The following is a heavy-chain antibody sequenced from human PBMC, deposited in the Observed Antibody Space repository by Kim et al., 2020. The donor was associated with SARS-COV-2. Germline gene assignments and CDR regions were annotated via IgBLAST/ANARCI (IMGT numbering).Heavy chain of an antibody. CDR2: IFHSGST. CDR1: SDSISSYY. CDR3: ARSEGRASWHQFDY. Sequence: SETLSLTCTVSSDSISSYYWSWIRQLPGKGLEWIGYIFHSGSTNYNPSLKSRVTISWDTSRNQFSLDLNSVSDADTAVYYCARSEGRASWHQFDYWGQGILVTVSS. J-gene: IGHJ4*02. V-gene: IGHV4-59*01.